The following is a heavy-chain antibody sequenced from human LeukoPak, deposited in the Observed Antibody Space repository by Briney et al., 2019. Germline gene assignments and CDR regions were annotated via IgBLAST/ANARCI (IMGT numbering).Heavy chain of an antibody. V-gene: IGHV3-48*03. CDR1: GFTFSSYE. CDR2: ISSSGSTI. Sequence: GGSLRRSCAASGFTFSSYEMNWVRQAPGKGLEWVSYISSSGSTIHYADSVKGRFTISRDNAKNSLYLQMNSLRAEDTAVYYCARERSGDWFSPLGWFDPWGQGTLVTVSS. D-gene: IGHD3-9*01. CDR3: ARERSGDWFSPLGWFDP. J-gene: IGHJ5*02.